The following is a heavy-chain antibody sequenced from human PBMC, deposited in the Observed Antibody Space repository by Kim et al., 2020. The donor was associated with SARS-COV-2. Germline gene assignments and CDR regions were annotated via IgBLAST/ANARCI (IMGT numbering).Heavy chain of an antibody. V-gene: IGHV3-30*04. CDR3: ARDGGSSWDQFDP. CDR2: ISYDGSNK. Sequence: GGSLRLSCAASGFTFSSYAMHWVRQAPGKGLEWVAVISYDGSNKYYADSVKGRFTISRDNSKNTLYLQMNSLRAEDTAVYYCARDGGSSWDQFDPWGQGTLVTVSS. J-gene: IGHJ5*02. CDR1: GFTFSSYA. D-gene: IGHD6-13*01.